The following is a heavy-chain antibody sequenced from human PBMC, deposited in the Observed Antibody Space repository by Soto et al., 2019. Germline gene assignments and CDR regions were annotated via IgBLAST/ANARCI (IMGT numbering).Heavy chain of an antibody. CDR2: INPSGGST. J-gene: IGHJ3*02. CDR1: GYTFTSYY. V-gene: IGHV1-46*01. Sequence: ASVKVSCKASGYTFTSYYMHWVRQAPGQGLEWMGIINPSGGSTSYAQKFQGRVTMTRDTSTGTVYMELSSLRSEDTAVYYCATMLEIEPFPDALDIWGQGTMVTVSS. CDR3: ATMLEIEPFPDALDI. D-gene: IGHD2-8*01.